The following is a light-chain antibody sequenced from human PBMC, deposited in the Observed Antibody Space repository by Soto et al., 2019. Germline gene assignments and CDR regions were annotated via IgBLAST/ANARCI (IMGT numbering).Light chain of an antibody. CDR3: QQSYSTPLT. J-gene: IGKJ4*01. CDR2: DAS. CDR1: QSISSW. V-gene: IGKV1-5*01. Sequence: DIHITESPSTLSSSVGDRVTITCRASQSISSWLAWYQQKPGKAPKLLIYDASSLESGVPSRFSGSGSGTEFTLTISSLQPDDFATYYCQQSYSTPLTFGGGTKVDIK.